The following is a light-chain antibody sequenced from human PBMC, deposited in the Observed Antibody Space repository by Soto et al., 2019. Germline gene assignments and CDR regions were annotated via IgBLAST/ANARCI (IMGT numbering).Light chain of an antibody. CDR2: DAS. CDR1: QTVATY. Sequence: EIVVTQSPATLSVSPGERVTLSCRASQTVATYITWYQQKPGQAPRLLIYDASTRATDVPARFSGSGSGTEFTLTITSLQSEDSAVYYCQHYHRWPPFSFGPGTKLEIK. J-gene: IGKJ2*01. CDR3: QHYHRWPPFS. V-gene: IGKV3-15*01.